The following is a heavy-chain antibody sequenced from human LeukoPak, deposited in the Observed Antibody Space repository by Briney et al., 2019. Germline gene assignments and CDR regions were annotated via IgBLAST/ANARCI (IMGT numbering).Heavy chain of an antibody. CDR3: ARDPYYYGSGSNWFDP. V-gene: IGHV4-4*07. CDR2: IYTSGTT. Sequence: SETLSLTCTVSGGSISGYYWSWIRQPAGKRLEWIGRIYTSGTTNYNPSLKSRVTMSVDTSKNQFSLKLSSVTAADTAVYYCARDPYYYGSGSNWFDPWGQGTLVTVSS. J-gene: IGHJ5*02. D-gene: IGHD3-10*01. CDR1: GGSISGYY.